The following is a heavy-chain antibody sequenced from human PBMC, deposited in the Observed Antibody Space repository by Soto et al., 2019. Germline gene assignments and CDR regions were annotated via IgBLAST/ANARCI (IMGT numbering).Heavy chain of an antibody. D-gene: IGHD2-2*01. CDR2: INHSGST. V-gene: IGHV4-34*01. CDR1: GGSFSGYY. CDR3: ARLFCSTTTCDSWFDP. J-gene: IGHJ5*02. Sequence: PSETLSLTCAGYGGSFSGYYWSWIRQPPGKGLEWIGEINHSGSTNYNPSLKSRVTISLDKSISTAYLQWGSLKASDTAMYYCARLFCSTTTCDSWFDPWGQGTLVTVSS.